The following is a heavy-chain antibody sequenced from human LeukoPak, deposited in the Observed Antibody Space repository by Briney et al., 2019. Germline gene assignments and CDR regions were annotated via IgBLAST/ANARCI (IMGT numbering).Heavy chain of an antibody. V-gene: IGHV3-30*04. D-gene: IGHD1-26*01. Sequence: TGGSLRLSCAASGFTFSTYAMHWVRQAPGKGLEWVAVISYDGSNKYYADSVKGRFTISRDNSKNTLYLQMNNLRAEDTAVYYCARGLYSGSYRAFDIWGQGTMVTVSS. CDR1: GFTFSTYA. CDR2: ISYDGSNK. CDR3: ARGLYSGSYRAFDI. J-gene: IGHJ3*02.